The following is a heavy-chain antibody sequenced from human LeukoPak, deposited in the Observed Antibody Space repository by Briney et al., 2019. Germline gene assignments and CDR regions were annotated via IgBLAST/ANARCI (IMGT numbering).Heavy chain of an antibody. V-gene: IGHV3-66*01. CDR1: GFTVSSNY. CDR2: IYSGGST. D-gene: IGHD4-17*01. Sequence: GGSLRLSCAASGFTVSSNYMSWVRQAPGKGLEWVSVIYSGGSTYYADSVKGRFTISRDNSKNTLYLQMNSLRAEDTAVYYCARDHYGDYYFDYWGQGTLVTVSS. J-gene: IGHJ4*02. CDR3: ARDHYGDYYFDY.